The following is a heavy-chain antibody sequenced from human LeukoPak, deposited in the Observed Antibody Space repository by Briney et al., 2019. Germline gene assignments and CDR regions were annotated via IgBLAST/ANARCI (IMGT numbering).Heavy chain of an antibody. J-gene: IGHJ6*02. D-gene: IGHD3/OR15-3a*01. CDR1: GFTFTTYW. V-gene: IGHV3-7*05. CDR3: ARDPLGTSCYYGMDV. CDR2: IKEDGSEK. Sequence: GGSLRLSCAASGFTFTTYWMNWVRQAPGKGLEWVANIKEDGSEKYHVDSVKGRFTISRDNAKNSLYLQMNSLRAEDTAVYYCARDPLGTSCYYGMDVWGQGTTVTVSS.